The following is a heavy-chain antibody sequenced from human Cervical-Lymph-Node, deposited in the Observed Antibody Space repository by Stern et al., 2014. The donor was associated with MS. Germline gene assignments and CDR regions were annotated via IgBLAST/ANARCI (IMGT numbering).Heavy chain of an antibody. D-gene: IGHD3-10*01. V-gene: IGHV4-39*01. CDR1: GGSISSSSHC. CDR3: ARRRGGHDYIDY. Sequence: QVQLQESGPGLVQPSETLSLTCTVSGGSISSSSHCWDWIRQPPGKGLEWIGAFCFGTTAYYNPSLQSRVTISVETSQSQFSLRVSSVTAADTGVFYCARRRGGHDYIDYWGQGALVTVSS. J-gene: IGHJ4*02. CDR2: FCFGTTA.